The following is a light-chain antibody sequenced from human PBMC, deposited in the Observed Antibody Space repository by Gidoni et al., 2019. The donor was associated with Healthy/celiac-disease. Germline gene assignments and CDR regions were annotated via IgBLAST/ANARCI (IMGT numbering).Light chain of an antibody. CDR3: QQYNNWPPLT. J-gene: IGKJ4*01. V-gene: IGKV3-15*01. CDR1: QSVSIN. Sequence: EIVMTQSPATLSVSPGERATLSCRASQSVSINLAWYQQKTGQAPRLLIYGSSTRATGIQARFSGSGSGTEFTLTISSLQSEDFAVYYCQQYNNWPPLTFGGGTKVEIK. CDR2: GSS.